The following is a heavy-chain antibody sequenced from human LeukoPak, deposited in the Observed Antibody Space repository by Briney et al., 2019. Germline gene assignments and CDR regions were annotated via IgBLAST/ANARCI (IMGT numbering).Heavy chain of an antibody. CDR3: ARDLMEKRGYHYYYYMDV. J-gene: IGHJ6*03. CDR2: ISSSSTYL. CDR1: GFTFSSYT. V-gene: IGHV3-21*01. D-gene: IGHD1-1*01. Sequence: GGSLRLSCAASGFTFSSYTMNWVRQAPGKGLEWVSSISSSSTYLDYADSLKGRFTISRDNAKNSLYLQMNSLRAEDTAVYYCARDLMEKRGYHYYYYMDVWGKGTTVTVSS.